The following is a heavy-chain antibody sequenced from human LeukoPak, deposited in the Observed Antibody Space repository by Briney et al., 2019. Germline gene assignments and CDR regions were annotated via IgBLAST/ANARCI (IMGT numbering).Heavy chain of an antibody. Sequence: ASVKVSCKASGYTFTSYGISWVRQAPGQGLEWMGWISAYNGNTNYAQKLQGRVTMTTDTSTTTAYMELRSLRSDDTAFYYCARDPSNTSGWKTWFDTWGQGTLVTDSS. V-gene: IGHV1-18*01. J-gene: IGHJ5*02. CDR1: GYTFTSYG. CDR2: ISAYNGNT. CDR3: ARDPSNTSGWKTWFDT. D-gene: IGHD6-19*01.